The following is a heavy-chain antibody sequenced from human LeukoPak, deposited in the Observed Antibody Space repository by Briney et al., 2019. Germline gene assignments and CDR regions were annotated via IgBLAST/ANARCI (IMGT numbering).Heavy chain of an antibody. CDR1: GFTFSDYY. Sequence: PGGSLRLSCAASGFTFSDYYMSWIRQAPGKGLEWVSYISSSGSTIYYADSVKGRFTISRDNAKDSLYLQMNSLRAEDTAVYYCARDDYYDSSGYVYWGQGTLVTVSS. CDR3: ARDDYYDSSGYVY. D-gene: IGHD3-22*01. J-gene: IGHJ4*02. V-gene: IGHV3-11*01. CDR2: ISSSGSTI.